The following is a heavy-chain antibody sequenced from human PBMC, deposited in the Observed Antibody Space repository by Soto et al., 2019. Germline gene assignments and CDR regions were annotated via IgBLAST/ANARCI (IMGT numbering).Heavy chain of an antibody. CDR3: ARVSDRDIAAAGTEDYYYYYGMDV. CDR1: GGSFSSYA. CDR2: IIPIFGTA. J-gene: IGHJ6*02. Sequence: SVKVSCKASGGSFSSYAISWVRQAPGQGLEWMRGIIPIFGTANYAQKFQGRVTITADESTSTAYMELSSLRSEDTAVYYCARVSDRDIAAAGTEDYYYYYGMDVWGRGTTVTVSS. D-gene: IGHD6-13*01. V-gene: IGHV1-69*13.